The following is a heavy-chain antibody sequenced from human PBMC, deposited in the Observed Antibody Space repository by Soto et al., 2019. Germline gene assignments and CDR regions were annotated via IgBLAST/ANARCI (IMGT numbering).Heavy chain of an antibody. CDR2: ISGSSTTI. CDR1: GFDFSNYI. Sequence: EVQLVESGGGLVHPGGSLRLSCAASGFDFSNYIMNWVRQAPGKGLEWISYISGSSTTILYADSVKGRFTVSRDNAKNSLYLQMNSLRDEDTAVYDCARLGAYWGQGTLVTVSS. V-gene: IGHV3-48*02. CDR3: ARLGAY. J-gene: IGHJ4*02.